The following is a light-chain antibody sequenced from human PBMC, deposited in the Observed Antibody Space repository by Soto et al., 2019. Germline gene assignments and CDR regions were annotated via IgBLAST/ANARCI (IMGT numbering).Light chain of an antibody. CDR3: SSYAGTNNYV. Sequence: QSVLTQPASMSGSPGQSLTISCTGTSGDVGGYNYVSWYQQHPGKAPKLMIYEVTKRPSDIPDRFSGSKSGNTASLTVSGLQAEDEADYYCSSYAGTNNYVFGTGNKVTVL. CDR2: EVT. CDR1: SGDVGGYNY. J-gene: IGLJ1*01. V-gene: IGLV2-8*01.